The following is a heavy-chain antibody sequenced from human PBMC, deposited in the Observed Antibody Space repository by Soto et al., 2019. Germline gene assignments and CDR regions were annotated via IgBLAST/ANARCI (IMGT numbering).Heavy chain of an antibody. V-gene: IGHV3-30*18. D-gene: IGHD5-18*01. CDR2: ISYDGSNK. Sequence: WGSLRLSCAASGFTFISYGIHFFRHSPGKGLEWVAVISYDGSNKYYADSVKGRFTISRDNSKNTLYLQMNSLRAEDTAVYYCAKLSVDTAMVTGLWGQGTLVTVSS. J-gene: IGHJ4*02. CDR1: GFTFISYG. CDR3: AKLSVDTAMVTGL.